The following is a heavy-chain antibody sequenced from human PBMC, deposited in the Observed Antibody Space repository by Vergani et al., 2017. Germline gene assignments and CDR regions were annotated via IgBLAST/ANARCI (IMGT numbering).Heavy chain of an antibody. V-gene: IGHV4-4*07. CDR3: ARGNCGVNCPKYNWLAP. D-gene: IGHD2-21*01. J-gene: IGHJ5*02. CDR2: IYPNGNG. Sequence: QVHLQESGPGVVKPSDTLSLTCTVSGGSISDFYWTWIRQPAGRGLEWIGRIYPNGNGNYNESLRSRLTMSIDTSRSQFSLSLSSVTAADTAVYYCARGNCGVNCPKYNWLAPWGRGILVTVSS. CDR1: GGSISDFY.